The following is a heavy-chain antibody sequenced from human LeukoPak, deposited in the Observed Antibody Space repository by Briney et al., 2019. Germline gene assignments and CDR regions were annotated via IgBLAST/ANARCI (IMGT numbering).Heavy chain of an antibody. V-gene: IGHV1-2*02. CDR3: ARVVAVTGTPVYYMDV. CDR1: VYMFTVYY. J-gene: IGHJ6*03. D-gene: IGHD6-19*01. Sequence: ASVKVSCKASVYMFTVYYMHWVRQAPRQGVERLGWINPNSGGTNYAQKFQGRVTMTRDTSISTAYMDLNRLRSDDTAVYYCARVVAVTGTPVYYMDVWGKGTTVTVSS. CDR2: INPNSGGT.